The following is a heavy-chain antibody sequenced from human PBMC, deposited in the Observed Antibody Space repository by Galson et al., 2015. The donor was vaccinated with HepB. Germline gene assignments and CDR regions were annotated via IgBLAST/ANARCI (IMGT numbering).Heavy chain of an antibody. Sequence: SLRLSCAASGFTFSSYAMSWVRQAPGKGLEWVSAISGSGGSTYYADSVKGRFTISRDNSKNTLYLQMNSLRAEDTAVYYCARDFWQLVDTSSGFDYWGQGTLVTVSS. CDR3: ARDFWQLVDTSSGFDY. CDR2: ISGSGGST. D-gene: IGHD6-6*01. J-gene: IGHJ4*02. CDR1: GFTFSSYA. V-gene: IGHV3-23*01.